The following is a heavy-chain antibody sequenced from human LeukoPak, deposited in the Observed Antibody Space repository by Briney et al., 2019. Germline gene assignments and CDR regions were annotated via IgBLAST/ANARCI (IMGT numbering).Heavy chain of an antibody. Sequence: GGSLRLSCAASTFTFSSYWMSWVRQAPGKGLEWVANIKQDGSEKYYVDSVKGRFTISRDNAKNSLYLQMNSLRAEDTAVYYCAREGASGSYFDYWGQGTLVTVSS. CDR2: IKQDGSEK. J-gene: IGHJ4*02. CDR1: TFTFSSYW. CDR3: AREGASGSYFDY. V-gene: IGHV3-7*01. D-gene: IGHD1-26*01.